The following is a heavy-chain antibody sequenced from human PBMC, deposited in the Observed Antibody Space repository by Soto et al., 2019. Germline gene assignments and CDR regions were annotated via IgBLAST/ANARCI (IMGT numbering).Heavy chain of an antibody. CDR3: ARERHDSSGYSVPFDY. CDR2: IYYSGST. Sequence: SGTLSLTCPVSCVSISSYYWSWIRQPPGKGLEWIGYIYYSGSTNYNPSLKSRVTISVDRSKNQFSLKLSSVTAADTAVYYCARERHDSSGYSVPFDYWGQGTLVTVSS. J-gene: IGHJ4*02. CDR1: CVSISSYY. D-gene: IGHD3-22*01. V-gene: IGHV4-59*01.